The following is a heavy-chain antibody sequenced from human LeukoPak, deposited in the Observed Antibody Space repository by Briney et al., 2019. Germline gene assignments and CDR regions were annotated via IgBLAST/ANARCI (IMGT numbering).Heavy chain of an antibody. D-gene: IGHD3-10*01. Sequence: GESLKISCKGSGYSFTSYWIGWVRQMPGKGLEWMGIIYPGDSDTRYSPSFQGQVTISADKSISTAYLQWSSLKALDTAMYYCARPYGSGSYYKPGNHDAFDIWGQGTMVTVSS. CDR1: GYSFTSYW. V-gene: IGHV5-51*01. CDR2: IYPGDSDT. J-gene: IGHJ3*02. CDR3: ARPYGSGSYYKPGNHDAFDI.